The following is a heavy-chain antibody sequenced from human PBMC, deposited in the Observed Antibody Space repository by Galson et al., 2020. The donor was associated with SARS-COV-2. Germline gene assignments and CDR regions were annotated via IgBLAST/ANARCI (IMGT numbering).Heavy chain of an antibody. CDR1: GYTFTSYG. CDR2: ISAYNGNT. D-gene: IGHD3-22*01. J-gene: IGHJ4*02. Sequence: ASVKVSCKASGYTFTSYGISWVRQAPGQGLEWMGWISAYNGNTNYAQKLQGRVTMTTDTSTSTAYMELRSLRSDDTAVYYCARDFGYYYDSSGYSDTFDYWGQGTLVTVSS. V-gene: IGHV1-18*01. CDR3: ARDFGYYYDSSGYSDTFDY.